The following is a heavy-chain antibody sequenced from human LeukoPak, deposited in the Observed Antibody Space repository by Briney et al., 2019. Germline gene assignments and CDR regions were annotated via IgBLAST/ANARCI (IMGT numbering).Heavy chain of an antibody. CDR3: AREDPAIILSLDY. V-gene: IGHV3-23*01. CDR1: GFTFRNYA. D-gene: IGHD2/OR15-2a*01. Sequence: GGSLRLSCAASGFTFRNYAMGWVRQAPGKGLEWVSAISGNGDNTYYTDSVKGRFTISRDNSKNTLYLQMNSLRGDDTAVYFCAREDPAIILSLDYWGQGTLVTVSS. CDR2: ISGNGDNT. J-gene: IGHJ4*02.